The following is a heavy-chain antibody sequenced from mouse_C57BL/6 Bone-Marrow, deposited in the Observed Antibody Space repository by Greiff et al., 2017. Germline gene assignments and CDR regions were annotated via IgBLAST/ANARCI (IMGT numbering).Heavy chain of an antibody. J-gene: IGHJ1*03. CDR3: ARSGATVVATGYFDV. CDR2: IDPEDGET. V-gene: IGHV14-2*01. CDR1: GFNIKDYY. D-gene: IGHD1-1*01. Sequence: EVQLVESGAELVKPGASVKLSCTASGFNIKDYYMHWVKQRTEQGLEWIGRIDPEDGETKYAPKFQGKATITADTSSNTADLQLSSLTSEDTAVYYCARSGATVVATGYFDVWGTGTTVTVSS.